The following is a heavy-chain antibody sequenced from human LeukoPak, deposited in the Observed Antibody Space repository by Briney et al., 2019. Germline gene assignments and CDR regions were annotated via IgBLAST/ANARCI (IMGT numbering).Heavy chain of an antibody. V-gene: IGHV1-24*01. CDR2: FDPEDGET. CDR3: ATGGSAFDWLPYYFDY. D-gene: IGHD3-9*01. CDR1: GYTLTELS. J-gene: IGHJ4*02. Sequence: ASVKVSCKVSGYTLTELSMHWVRQAPGKGLEWMGGFDPEDGETIYAQKFQGRVTMTEDTSTDTAYMELSSLRSEDTAAYYCATGGSAFDWLPYYFDYWGQGTLVTVSS.